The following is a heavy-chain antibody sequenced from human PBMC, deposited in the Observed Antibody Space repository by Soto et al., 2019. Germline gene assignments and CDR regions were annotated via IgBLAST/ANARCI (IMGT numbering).Heavy chain of an antibody. CDR2: ISYDGSNK. CDR1: GFTFSSYG. D-gene: IGHD1-26*01. CDR3: AKDSWEPWPRFDY. V-gene: IGHV3-30*18. Sequence: QVQLVESGGGVVQPGRSLRLSCAASGFTFSSYGMHWVRQAPGKGLEWVAVISYDGSNKYYADSVKGRFTISRDNSKNTLYLQMNSLRAEDTAVYYCAKDSWEPWPRFDYWSQGTLVTVSS. J-gene: IGHJ4*02.